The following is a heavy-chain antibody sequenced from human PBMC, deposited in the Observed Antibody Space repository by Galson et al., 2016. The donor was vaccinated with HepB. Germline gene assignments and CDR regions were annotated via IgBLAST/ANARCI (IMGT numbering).Heavy chain of an antibody. J-gene: IGHJ4*02. D-gene: IGHD5-12*01. V-gene: IGHV3-23*01. Sequence: SLRLSCAASGFTFNNYAMTWVRQAPGRGLEWVSAVSGVGESTNYADSVKGRFTISRDNSKDTLYLQMSNLRAEDTAVYYCAKSGIRSGDYLFHGRYLDYWGQGTLVTVSS. CDR3: AKSGIRSGDYLFHGRYLDY. CDR1: GFTFNNYA. CDR2: VSGVGEST.